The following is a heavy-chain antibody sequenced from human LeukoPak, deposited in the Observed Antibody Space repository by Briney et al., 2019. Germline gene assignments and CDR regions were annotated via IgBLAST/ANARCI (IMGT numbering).Heavy chain of an antibody. V-gene: IGHV3-23*01. D-gene: IGHD6-13*01. CDR1: GFTFSSYA. CDR2: ISGSGGST. CDR3: AKDLRPPAAGTSGRIKGRTNFDY. Sequence: QPGGSLRLSCAASGFTFSSYAMSWVRQAPGKGLEWVSAISGSGGSTYYADSVKGRFTISRDNSKNTLYLQMNSLRAEDTAVYYCAKDLRPPAAGTSGRIKGRTNFDYWGQGTLVTVSS. J-gene: IGHJ4*02.